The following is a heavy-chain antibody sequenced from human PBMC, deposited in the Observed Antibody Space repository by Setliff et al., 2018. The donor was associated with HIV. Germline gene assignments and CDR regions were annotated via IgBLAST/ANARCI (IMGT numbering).Heavy chain of an antibody. J-gene: IGHJ4*02. CDR1: GGSFSGYY. V-gene: IGHV4-34*01. Sequence: SETLSLTCAVYGGSFSGYYWSWIRQPPGKGLEWIGEINHSGSTNYNPSLKSRVTMSVDTSKSQFSLKLSSVTAADTAVYYCARGGGYYAPLVYWGQGTLVTVSS. CDR2: INHSGST. CDR3: ARGGGYYAPLVY. D-gene: IGHD3-22*01.